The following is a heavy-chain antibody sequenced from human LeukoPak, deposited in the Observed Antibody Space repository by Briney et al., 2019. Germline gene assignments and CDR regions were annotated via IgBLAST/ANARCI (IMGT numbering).Heavy chain of an antibody. CDR3: ARDLDPDYDSSGYFDY. CDR1: GFTFSSYS. D-gene: IGHD3-22*01. V-gene: IGHV3-21*01. J-gene: IGHJ4*02. CDR2: ISSSSSYI. Sequence: GRSLRLSCAASGFTFSSYSMNWVRQAPGKGLEWVSSISSSSSYIYYADSVKGRFTISRDNAKNSLYLQMNSLRAEDTAVYYCARDLDPDYDSSGYFDYWGQGTLVTVSS.